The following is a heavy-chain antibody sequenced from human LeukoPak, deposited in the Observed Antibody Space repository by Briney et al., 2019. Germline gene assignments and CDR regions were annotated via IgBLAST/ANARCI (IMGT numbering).Heavy chain of an antibody. D-gene: IGHD6-13*01. CDR3: AGAASSSWWFY. CDR1: GGSISSYY. J-gene: IGHJ4*02. V-gene: IGHV4-59*01. CDR2: IYYSGST. Sequence: SETLSLTCTVSGGSISSYYCSWIGQPPGKGLEWIGNIYYSGSTNYNPSLKTRATISVNTSKNQFFLNLSSVTAADTALYYCAGAASSSWWFYWGQGTLVTVSS.